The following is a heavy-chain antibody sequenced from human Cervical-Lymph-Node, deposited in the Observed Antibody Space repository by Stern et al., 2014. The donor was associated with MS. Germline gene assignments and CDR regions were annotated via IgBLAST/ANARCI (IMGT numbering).Heavy chain of an antibody. CDR3: AITGRTSHGLFGY. V-gene: IGHV1-2*02. CDR1: GYIFTDYY. J-gene: IGHJ4*02. CDR2: INPKSGGT. D-gene: IGHD3-22*01. Sequence: QVQLVQSGAEVKKPGASVKVSCKTSGYIFTDYYIHWVRQAPGQGLEWMGWINPKSGGTDYAERFQGRVTMTRDSSVRTANMEMNSLTSDDTAVYFCAITGRTSHGLFGYWGQGTLVTVSS.